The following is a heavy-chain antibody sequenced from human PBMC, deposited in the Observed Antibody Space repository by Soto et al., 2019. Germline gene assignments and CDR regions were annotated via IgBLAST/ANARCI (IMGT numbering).Heavy chain of an antibody. CDR1: GYTFTSYG. Sequence: QVQLVQSGAEVKKPGASVKVSCKASGYTFTSYGISWVRQAPGQGLEWMGWISAYNGNTNYAQKLQGRVTLTTDTSTSTANMELSNLRSDDTAVYYCACDGTTVTGYYGMDVLGQGTTVTGSS. CDR2: ISAYNGNT. CDR3: ACDGTTVTGYYGMDV. J-gene: IGHJ6*02. D-gene: IGHD4-17*01. V-gene: IGHV1-18*01.